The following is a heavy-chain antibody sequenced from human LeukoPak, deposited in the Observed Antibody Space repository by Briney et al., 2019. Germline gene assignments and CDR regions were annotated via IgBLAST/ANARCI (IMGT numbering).Heavy chain of an antibody. V-gene: IGHV1-2*04. CDR2: INPNSGGT. Sequence: ASVKVSCKASGYTFTGFYMHWVRQAPGQGLGWMGWINPNSGGTNYAQKFQGWVTMTRDTSISTAYMELSRLRSDDTAVYYCARGYCSGGSCYSGFDYWGQGTLVTVSS. CDR3: ARGYCSGGSCYSGFDY. J-gene: IGHJ4*02. D-gene: IGHD2-15*01. CDR1: GYTFTGFY.